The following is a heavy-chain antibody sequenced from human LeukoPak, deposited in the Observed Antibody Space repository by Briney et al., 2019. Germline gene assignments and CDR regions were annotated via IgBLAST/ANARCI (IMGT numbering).Heavy chain of an antibody. V-gene: IGHV3-30*02. D-gene: IGHD5-18*01. Sequence: GSLRLSCAASGFTFSSYGMHWVRQAPGKGLEWVAFIRYDGSNKYYADSVKGRFTISRDNSKNTLYLQMNSLRAEDTAVYYCAKVDAAMAVYYYYYMDVWGKGTTVTISS. CDR3: AKVDAAMAVYYYYYMDV. CDR1: GFTFSSYG. J-gene: IGHJ6*03. CDR2: IRYDGSNK.